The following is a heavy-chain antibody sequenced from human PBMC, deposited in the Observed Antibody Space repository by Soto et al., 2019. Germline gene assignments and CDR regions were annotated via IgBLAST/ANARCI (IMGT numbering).Heavy chain of an antibody. V-gene: IGHV3-11*01. CDR1: GFTFSDYY. Sequence: LSLTCAASGFTFSDYYMIWIRQLPGTGLEWVSHVSSGGSDKYYADSVRGRFIVSRANVENSLFLQMNTLRPEDTAMYYCARLVQGPGLYYMDVWGKGAAVTVSS. CDR2: VSSGGSDK. J-gene: IGHJ6*03. D-gene: IGHD2-21*01. CDR3: ARLVQGPGLYYMDV.